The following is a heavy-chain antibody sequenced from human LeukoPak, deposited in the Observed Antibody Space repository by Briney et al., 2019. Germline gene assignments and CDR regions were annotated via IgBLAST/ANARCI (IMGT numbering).Heavy chain of an antibody. V-gene: IGHV3-7*01. D-gene: IGHD3-10*01. CDR3: ARERMYSGSGSTYPYYDY. J-gene: IGHJ4*02. Sequence: PGGSLGLSCAASGFTFSSYWMSWVRRSPGKGLEWVANIKPDGSEKYFMDSVKGRFTISRDNAKNALYLEMNSLRAEDTAEYFCARERMYSGSGSTYPYYDYWGQGTLVTVSS. CDR2: IKPDGSEK. CDR1: GFTFSSYW.